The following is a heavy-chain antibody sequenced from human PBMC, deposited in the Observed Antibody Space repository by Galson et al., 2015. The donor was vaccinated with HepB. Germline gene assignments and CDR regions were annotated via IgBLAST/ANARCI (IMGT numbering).Heavy chain of an antibody. CDR1: GYTFTSYA. D-gene: IGHD2-15*01. CDR2: ISAGNGNT. CDR3: ARRVVVVAATQDWFDP. V-gene: IGHV1-3*01. Sequence: SVKVSCKASGYTFTSYAMHWVRQAPGQRLEWMGWISAGNGNTKYSQKFQGRVTITRDTSASTAYMELSSLRSEDTAVYYCARRVVVVAATQDWFDPWGQGTLVTVSP. J-gene: IGHJ5*02.